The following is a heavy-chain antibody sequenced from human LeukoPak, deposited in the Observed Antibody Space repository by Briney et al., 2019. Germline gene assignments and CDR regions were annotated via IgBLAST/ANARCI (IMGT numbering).Heavy chain of an antibody. V-gene: IGHV1-69*13. D-gene: IGHD3-22*01. J-gene: IGHJ4*02. Sequence: SVKVSCKASGGTFSSYAISWVRQAPGQGLEWMGGIIPIFGTANYAQKFQGRVTITADESTSTAYMELSSLRSEDTAVYYCARREYYYDSSGYSEEEGPFDYWGQGTLVTVPS. CDR1: GGTFSSYA. CDR2: IIPIFGTA. CDR3: ARREYYYDSSGYSEEEGPFDY.